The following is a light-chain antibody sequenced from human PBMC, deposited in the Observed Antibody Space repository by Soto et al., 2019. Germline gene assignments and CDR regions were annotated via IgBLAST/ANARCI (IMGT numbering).Light chain of an antibody. V-gene: IGLV2-14*01. CDR1: SGEVGAYDY. CDR3: ATPTTSDTRV. J-gene: IGLJ1*01. Sequence: QSALTQPASVSGSPGQSIAISCTGTSGEVGAYDYVSWYQHHPDKAPKLMIYEVSNRPSGVSVRFSGSKSVYPSSLTIPGRQGEDEADYFCATPTTSDTRVFGTGTKLTVL. CDR2: EVS.